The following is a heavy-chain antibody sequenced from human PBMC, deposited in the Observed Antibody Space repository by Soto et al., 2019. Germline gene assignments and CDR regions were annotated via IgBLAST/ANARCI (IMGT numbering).Heavy chain of an antibody. CDR1: GFTFSSYA. CDR3: AKAPTITIFGVVTPWEYYYYGMDV. V-gene: IGHV3-23*01. CDR2: ISGSGGST. D-gene: IGHD3-3*01. Sequence: GGSLRLSCAASGFTFSSYAMSWVRQAPGKGLEWVSAISGSGGSTYYADSGKGRFTISRDNSKNTLYLQMNSLRAEDTAVYYCAKAPTITIFGVVTPWEYYYYGMDVWGQGTTVTVSS. J-gene: IGHJ6*02.